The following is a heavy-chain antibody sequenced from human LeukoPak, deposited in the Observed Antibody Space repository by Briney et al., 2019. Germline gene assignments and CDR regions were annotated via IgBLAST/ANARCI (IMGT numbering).Heavy chain of an antibody. Sequence: ASLKDSSKDPGYTFTTYGISCVPHAPRQRLEWMGWISAYNGKTNYAQKFQGRVTMTTDTSTSTAYMELRGLSSDDTAVYYCARDSVAARPGWFDPWGQGTLVTVSS. CDR3: ARDSVAARPGWFDP. V-gene: IGHV1-18*01. J-gene: IGHJ5*02. CDR2: ISAYNGKT. D-gene: IGHD6-6*01. CDR1: GYTFTTYG.